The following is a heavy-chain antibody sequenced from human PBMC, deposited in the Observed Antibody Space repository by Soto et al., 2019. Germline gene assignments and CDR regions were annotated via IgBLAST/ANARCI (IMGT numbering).Heavy chain of an antibody. J-gene: IGHJ4*02. CDR2: INPSGGST. CDR1: GYTFTSYY. D-gene: IGHD1-26*01. V-gene: IGHV1-46*01. CDR3: ARDQSGAALLY. Sequence: QVQLVQSGAEVKKPGASVKVSCKASGYTFTSYYMHWVRQAPGQGREWMGIINPSGGSTSYAQKFQGRXXXXXXXXXSTVYMELSSLRSEDTAVYYCARDQSGAALLYWGQGTLVTVSS.